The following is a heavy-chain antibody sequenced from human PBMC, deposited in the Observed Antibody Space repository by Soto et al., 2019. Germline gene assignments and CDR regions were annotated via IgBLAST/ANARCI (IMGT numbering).Heavy chain of an antibody. CDR3: ARLLYYAAASCLGGIDV. CDR1: SGSIISRNHY. CDR2: ISYSGST. Sequence: PAETLSLTCTVSSGSIISRNHYWGWIRQPPGKGLEWIGSISYSGSTHYSPSLNSRVTITVETSKNQFSLKLRSVTATDTAIYSCARLLYYAAASCLGGIDVWGQGTTVTVYS. D-gene: IGHD3-10*01. J-gene: IGHJ6*02. V-gene: IGHV4-39*01.